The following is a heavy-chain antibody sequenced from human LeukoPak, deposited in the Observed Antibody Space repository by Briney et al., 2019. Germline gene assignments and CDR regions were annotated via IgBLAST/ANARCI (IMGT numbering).Heavy chain of an antibody. CDR3: ARDWGIAAAYNWFDP. Sequence: GASVKVSCKASGGTFDIYAITWVRQAPGQGLEWMGRIIPVLDMTNYAQKFQGRVTITADKSTSTAYIELSSLRSEDTAVYYCARDWGIAAAYNWFDPWGQGTLVTVSS. CDR1: GGTFDIYA. CDR2: IIPVLDMT. D-gene: IGHD6-13*01. J-gene: IGHJ5*02. V-gene: IGHV1-69*04.